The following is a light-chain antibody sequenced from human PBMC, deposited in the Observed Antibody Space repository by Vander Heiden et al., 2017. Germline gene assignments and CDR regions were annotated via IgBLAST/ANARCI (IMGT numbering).Light chain of an antibody. CDR2: GAS. J-gene: IGKJ2*01. CDR3: QQYGSSPPEYT. CDR1: QSVSSSY. V-gene: IGKV3-20*01. Sequence: EIVLTQSPGTLSLSPGERATLSCRASQSVSSSYLAWYQQKPGQAPRLLIYGASSRATGIPDRFSGSGSGTDFTLTISRLEPEDFAVYYCQQYGSSPPEYTFGQWTKLEIK.